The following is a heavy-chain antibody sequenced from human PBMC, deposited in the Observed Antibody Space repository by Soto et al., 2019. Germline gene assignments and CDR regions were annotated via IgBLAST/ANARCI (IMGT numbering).Heavy chain of an antibody. D-gene: IGHD5-12*01. Sequence: GGSLRLSCAASGFTFSYYGISWVRQAPGKGLEWVSAISGSGGSTYYADSVKGRFTISRDNSKNTLYLQMNSLRAEDTAVYYCAKDLGVATITSDYWGQGTLVTVSS. V-gene: IGHV3-23*01. CDR3: AKDLGVATITSDY. CDR2: ISGSGGST. CDR1: GFTFSYYG. J-gene: IGHJ4*02.